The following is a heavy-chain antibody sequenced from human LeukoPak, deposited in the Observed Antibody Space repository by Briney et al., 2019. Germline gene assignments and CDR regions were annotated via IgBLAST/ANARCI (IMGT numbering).Heavy chain of an antibody. V-gene: IGHV4-34*01. Sequence: PSETLSLTCAVYGGSFSGYYWSWIRQPPGKGLEWIGEINHSGSTNYNPSLKSRVTISVDTSKNQFSLKLSSVTAADTAVYYCARRIPDTTTVIIRVPKRTGFDYWGQGTLVTVSS. D-gene: IGHD4-17*01. CDR1: GGSFSGYY. CDR2: INHSGST. J-gene: IGHJ4*02. CDR3: ARRIPDTTTVIIRVPKRTGFDY.